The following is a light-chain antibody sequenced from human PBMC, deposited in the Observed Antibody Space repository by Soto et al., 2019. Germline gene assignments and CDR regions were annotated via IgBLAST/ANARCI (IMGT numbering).Light chain of an antibody. Sequence: SALTQPPSASGSPGQSVTISCTGTSSDVGGYNYVSWYLQHPGKAPKLMIYDVNKRPSGVPDRFSGSKSGNTASLTVSGLQAEDEADYYCSSYAGSNRGVFGGGTKVTVL. V-gene: IGLV2-8*01. CDR2: DVN. CDR1: SSDVGGYNY. CDR3: SSYAGSNRGV. J-gene: IGLJ3*02.